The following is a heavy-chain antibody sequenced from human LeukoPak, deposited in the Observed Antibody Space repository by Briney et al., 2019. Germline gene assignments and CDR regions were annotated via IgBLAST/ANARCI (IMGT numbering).Heavy chain of an antibody. D-gene: IGHD1-20*01. CDR3: ARDRYNWNVQKAFDI. J-gene: IGHJ3*02. CDR1: GYTFTGYY. CDR2: INPNSGGT. Sequence: ASVKVSCKASGYTFTGYYMHWVRQAPGQGLEWMGWINPNSGGTNYAQKFQGRVTMTRDTSISTAYMELSRLRSDDTAVYYCARDRYNWNVQKAFDIWGQGTMVTVSS. V-gene: IGHV1-2*02.